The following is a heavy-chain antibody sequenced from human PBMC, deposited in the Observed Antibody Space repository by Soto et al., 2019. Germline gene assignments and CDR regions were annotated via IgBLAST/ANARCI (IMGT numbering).Heavy chain of an antibody. V-gene: IGHV4-31*03. D-gene: IGHD4-4*01. CDR1: GGSISSGGYY. J-gene: IGHJ6*02. Sequence: TLSLTCTVSGGSISSGGYYWSWIRQHPGKGLEWIGYIYYSGSTYYNPSLKSRVTISVDTSKNQFSLKLSSVTAADTAVYYCARDTPQRDVVTRYYYGMDVWGQGTTVTVSS. CDR2: IYYSGST. CDR3: ARDTPQRDVVTRYYYGMDV.